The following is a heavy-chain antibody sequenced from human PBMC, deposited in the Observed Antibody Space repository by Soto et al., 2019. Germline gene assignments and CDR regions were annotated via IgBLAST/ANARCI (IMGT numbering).Heavy chain of an antibody. CDR1: GYTFTSYG. Sequence: QVQLVQSGAEVEKPGASVKVSCKASGYTFTSYGISWVRQAPGQGLEWMGWISAYNGNTNYAQKLQGRVTMTTDTSTSTAYMELRSLRSDDTAVYYCARDSYKLRYFDWLPNWFDPWGQGTLVTVSS. V-gene: IGHV1-18*04. D-gene: IGHD3-9*01. CDR3: ARDSYKLRYFDWLPNWFDP. J-gene: IGHJ5*02. CDR2: ISAYNGNT.